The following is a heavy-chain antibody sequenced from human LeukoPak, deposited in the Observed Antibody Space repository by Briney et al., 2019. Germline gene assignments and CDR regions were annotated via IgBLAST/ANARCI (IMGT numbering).Heavy chain of an antibody. CDR2: INPNSGGT. Sequence: ASVKVSCKASGYTFTGYYMHWVRQAPGQGLEWMGWINPNSGGTNYAQKFQGRVTMTRDTSISTAYMELSRLRSDDTAVYYCARDNRDYGDPLLLHFDYWGQGTLVTVSS. CDR1: GYTFTGYY. CDR3: ARDNRDYGDPLLLHFDY. J-gene: IGHJ4*02. V-gene: IGHV1-2*02. D-gene: IGHD4-17*01.